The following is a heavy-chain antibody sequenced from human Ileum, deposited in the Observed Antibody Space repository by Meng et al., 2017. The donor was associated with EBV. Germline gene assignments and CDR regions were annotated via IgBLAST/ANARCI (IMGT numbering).Heavy chain of an antibody. CDR3: ARRSSPFRPAAPLDY. V-gene: IGHV3-30-3*01. D-gene: IGHD6-25*01. J-gene: IGHJ4*02. CDR1: GFTFNTYS. Sequence: QVQLVESGGGVVQPGGSLRLSCAASGFTFNTYSMHWVRQAPGKGLEWVAVISYDEINIFYADSVKGRFTISRDNSQNTLSLQMNSLRPEDTAVYYCARRSSPFRPAAPLDYWGQGTLVTVAS. CDR2: ISYDEINI.